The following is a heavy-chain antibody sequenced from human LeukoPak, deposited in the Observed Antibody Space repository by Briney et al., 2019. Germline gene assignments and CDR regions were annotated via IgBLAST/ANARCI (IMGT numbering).Heavy chain of an antibody. D-gene: IGHD3-16*02. Sequence: ETLSLTCAVYGGSFSGYYWSWVRQAPGKGLEWVSAISGSGGSTYYADSVKGRFTISRDNSKNTLYLQMNSLRAEDTAVYYCARVPYYDYVWGSYRSGYYFDYWGQGTLVTVSS. CDR1: GGSFSGYY. CDR2: ISGSGGST. J-gene: IGHJ4*02. V-gene: IGHV3-23*01. CDR3: ARVPYYDYVWGSYRSGYYFDY.